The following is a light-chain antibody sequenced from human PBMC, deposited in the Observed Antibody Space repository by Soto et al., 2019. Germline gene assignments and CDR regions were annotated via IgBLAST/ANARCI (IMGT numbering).Light chain of an antibody. CDR1: SSDFGGYTY. J-gene: IGLJ1*01. V-gene: IGLV2-14*03. CDR3: SSYTSTSTYV. CDR2: GAT. Sequence: QSALTQPASVSGSPGQSITISCTGTSSDFGGYTYVSWYQQHPGKAPKLMIFGATSRPSGVSNRFSGSKSDNTASLTIAGLQAEDEADYYCSSYTSTSTYVFGTGTKLTVL.